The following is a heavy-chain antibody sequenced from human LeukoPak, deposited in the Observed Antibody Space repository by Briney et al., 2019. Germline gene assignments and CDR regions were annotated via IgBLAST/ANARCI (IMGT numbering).Heavy chain of an antibody. V-gene: IGHV1-2*02. CDR2: INPNSGDT. CDR3: ARDGVFRFEVGDVYYYYMDV. Sequence: ASVKVSCKASGYTFTGYYIHWVRQAPGQGLEWMGWINPNSGDTKYAQKFQGRVTMTRDTSNNTVYMDLTRLIFDDTAMYYCARDGVFRFEVGDVYYYYMDVWGKGTTVIISS. J-gene: IGHJ6*03. CDR1: GYTFTGYY. D-gene: IGHD2-21*02.